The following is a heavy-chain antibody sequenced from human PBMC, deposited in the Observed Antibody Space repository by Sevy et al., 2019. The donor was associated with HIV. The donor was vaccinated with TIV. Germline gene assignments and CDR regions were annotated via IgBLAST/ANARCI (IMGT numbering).Heavy chain of an antibody. CDR1: GFSFSTHA. Sequence: GGSLRLSCAASGFSFSTHAMHWVRQSPGKGLDWVALISYDGTAKYYADSVKGRFTVSRDDAKNTLYLPMNSLRPEDSAAYYCARVGGHTSAWTTANSRGQGSPVPHV. D-gene: IGHD6-19*01. V-gene: IGHV3-30-3*01. J-gene: IGHJ6*01. CDR3: ARVGGHTSAWTTANSRGQGSPVPHV. CDR2: ISYDGTAK.